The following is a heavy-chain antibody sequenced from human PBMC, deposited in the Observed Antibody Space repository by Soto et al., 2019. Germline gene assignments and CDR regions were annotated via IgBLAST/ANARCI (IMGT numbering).Heavy chain of an antibody. J-gene: IGHJ4*02. CDR2: IWYDGSNK. V-gene: IGHV3-33*01. Sequence: GGSLRLSCAASGFTFSSYGMHWVRQAPGKGLEWVAVIWYDGSNKYYADSVKGRFTISRDNSKNTLYLQMNSLRAEDTAVYYCATGVYSSGYFDYWGQGTLVTVSS. D-gene: IGHD6-19*01. CDR3: ATGVYSSGYFDY. CDR1: GFTFSSYG.